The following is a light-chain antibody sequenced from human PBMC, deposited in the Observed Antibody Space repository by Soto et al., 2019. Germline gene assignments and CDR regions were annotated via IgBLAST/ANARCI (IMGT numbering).Light chain of an antibody. Sequence: QAVVTQEPSMTVSPGGTVTLTCDSSTGAVTSGHSPHWFQQKPGQAPRALIHDTTEKYSWTPARFSGSLFGGKAALTLSGAQLEDEADYYCLLLYHGPWVFGGGTKLTVL. CDR2: DTT. CDR1: TGAVTSGHS. CDR3: LLLYHGPWV. J-gene: IGLJ3*02. V-gene: IGLV7-46*01.